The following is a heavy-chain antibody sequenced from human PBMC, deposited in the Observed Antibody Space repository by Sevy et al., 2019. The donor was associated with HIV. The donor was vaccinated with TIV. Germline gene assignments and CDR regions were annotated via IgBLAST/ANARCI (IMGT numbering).Heavy chain of an antibody. CDR3: ATEGLRYYSGASLYQGDWFDP. D-gene: IGHD2-15*01. CDR2: FDPEDGET. CDR1: EYTLTQLS. V-gene: IGHV1-24*01. Sequence: NNRRASVKVSCKVSEYTLTQLSMHWVRQAPGKGLEWMGHFDPEDGETIYGQKFQGRVTMTEDTSANTAYMQLNSLTSEDTAVYYCATEGLRYYSGASLYQGDWFDPWGQGTLVTVSS. J-gene: IGHJ5*02.